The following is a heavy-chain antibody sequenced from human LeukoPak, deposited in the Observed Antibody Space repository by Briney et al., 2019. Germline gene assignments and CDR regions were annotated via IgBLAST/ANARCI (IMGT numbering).Heavy chain of an antibody. CDR3: ARGGSYLSAFDI. V-gene: IGHV3-48*01. Sequence: GGSLRLSCAASGFTFSSYSMNWVRQAPGKGLEWVSYISSSSTIYYADPVKGRFTISRDNSKNTLYLQMNSLRAEDTAVYYCARGGSYLSAFDIWGQGTMVTVSS. D-gene: IGHD1-26*01. J-gene: IGHJ3*02. CDR1: GFTFSSYS. CDR2: ISSSSTI.